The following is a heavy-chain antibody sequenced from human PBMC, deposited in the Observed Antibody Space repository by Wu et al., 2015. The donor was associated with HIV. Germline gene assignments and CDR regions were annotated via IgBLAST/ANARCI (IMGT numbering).Heavy chain of an antibody. V-gene: IGHV1-69*05. CDR2: IIPIFGTA. CDR3: AIQEEVVVTAEFYYYYGMDV. D-gene: IGHD2-21*02. CDR1: GGTFSSYA. Sequence: QVQLVQSGAEVKKPGSSVKVSCKASGGTFSSYAISWVRQAPGQGLEWMGGIIPIFGTANYAQKFQGRVTITTDESTSTAYMELSSLRSEDTAVYYCAIQEEVVVTAEFYYYYGMDVWGQGTQRVTVSS. J-gene: IGHJ6*02.